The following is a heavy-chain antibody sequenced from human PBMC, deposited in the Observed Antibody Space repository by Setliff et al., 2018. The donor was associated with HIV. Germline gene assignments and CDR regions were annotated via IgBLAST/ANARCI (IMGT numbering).Heavy chain of an antibody. J-gene: IGHJ3*02. Sequence: GASVKVSCKASGDTVRSYAFTWVRQAPGQGLEWMGWISGYNGNTKYAQNMQGRVTMTTDTSTTTAYMELRSLRSDDTAVYYCATITVAGTGAFDIWGQGTMVTVSS. D-gene: IGHD6-19*01. V-gene: IGHV1-18*01. CDR3: ATITVAGTGAFDI. CDR2: ISGYNGNT. CDR1: GDTVRSYA.